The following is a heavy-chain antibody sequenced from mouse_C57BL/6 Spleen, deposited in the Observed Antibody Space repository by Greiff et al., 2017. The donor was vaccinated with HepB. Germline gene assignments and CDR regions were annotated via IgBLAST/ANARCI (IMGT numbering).Heavy chain of an antibody. D-gene: IGHD2-1*01. J-gene: IGHJ4*01. CDR2: INPGSGGT. V-gene: IGHV1-54*01. CDR3: AREDLLSYAMDY. Sequence: QLKQSGAELVRPGTSVKVSCKASGYAFTNYLIEWVKQRPGQGLEWIGVINPGSGGTNYNEKFKGKATLTADKSSSTAYMQLSSLTSEDSAVYFCAREDLLSYAMDYWGQGTSVTVSS. CDR1: GYAFTNYL.